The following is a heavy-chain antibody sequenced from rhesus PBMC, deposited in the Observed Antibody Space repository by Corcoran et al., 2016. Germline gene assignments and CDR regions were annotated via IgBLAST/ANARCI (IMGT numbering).Heavy chain of an antibody. J-gene: IGHJ4*01. Sequence: DVQLVESGGGLVKPGGSLRRACVASGFTFSSYEMQCVRQAPGKGLGLVSVISESGGPIYYTDSVKGRFTISRDNAKNSLFLQMNSLRAEDTAVYYCTRRIAAASFDYWGQGVLVTVSS. CDR3: TRRIAAASFDY. CDR1: GFTFSSYE. D-gene: IGHD6-25*01. CDR2: ISESGGPI. V-gene: IGHV3-100*02.